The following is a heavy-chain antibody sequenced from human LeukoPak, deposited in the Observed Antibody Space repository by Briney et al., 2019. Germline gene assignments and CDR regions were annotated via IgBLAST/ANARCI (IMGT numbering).Heavy chain of an antibody. Sequence: AXVKVSCXASGYTFTGYYMHWVRQAPGQGLEWMGWINPNSGGTNYAQKFQGRVTMTRDTSISTAYMELSRLRSDDTAVYYCARDPQRGYSGYDXXPPYDYWGXGTLVTVSS. CDR3: ARDPQRGYSGYDXXPPYDY. D-gene: IGHD5-12*01. V-gene: IGHV1-2*02. J-gene: IGHJ4*02. CDR1: GYTFTGYY. CDR2: INPNSGGT.